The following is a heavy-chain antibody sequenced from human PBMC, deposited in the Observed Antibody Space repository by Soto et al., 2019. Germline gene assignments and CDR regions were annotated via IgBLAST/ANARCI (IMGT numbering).Heavy chain of an antibody. J-gene: IGHJ5*02. CDR3: ARESPKQLWWQDKIRDWFDP. CDR1: GGSISSGGYY. V-gene: IGHV4-31*03. D-gene: IGHD2-21*01. CDR2: IYYSGST. Sequence: SETLSLTCTVSGGSISSGGYYWSWIRQHPGKGLEWIGYIYYSGSTYYNPSLKSRVTISVDTSKNQFSLKLSSVTAADTAVYYCARESPKQLWWQDKIRDWFDPWGQGTLVTVSS.